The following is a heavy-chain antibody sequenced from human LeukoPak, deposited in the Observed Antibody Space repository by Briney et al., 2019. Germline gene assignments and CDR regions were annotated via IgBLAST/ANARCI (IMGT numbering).Heavy chain of an antibody. CDR1: GFTFSDYY. CDR2: XXXXXXTI. J-gene: IGHJ4*02. V-gene: IGHV3-11*01. D-gene: IGHD2-15*01. Sequence: TGGSLRLSCAASGFTFSDYYMSWIRQAPGKGLEWVXXXXXXXXTIYYADSVKGRFTISRDNAKNSLYLQMNSLRAEDTAVYYCARVGDYCSGGSCYSGSLDYWGQGTLVTVSS. CDR3: ARVGDYCSGGSCYSGSLDY.